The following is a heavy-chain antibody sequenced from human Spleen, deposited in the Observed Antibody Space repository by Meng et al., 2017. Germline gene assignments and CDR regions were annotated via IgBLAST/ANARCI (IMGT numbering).Heavy chain of an antibody. D-gene: IGHD3-22*01. CDR3: ASNYYDSSGYYDY. V-gene: IGHV4-34*01. CDR2: INHSGST. J-gene: IGHJ4*02. CDR1: GGSFSDYY. Sequence: SETLSLTCVVSGGSFSDYYWSWIRQPPGKGLEWIGEINHSGSTNYNPSLESRVTISVDTSKNQFSLKLSSVTAADTAVYYCASNYYDSSGYYDYWGQGTLVTVSS.